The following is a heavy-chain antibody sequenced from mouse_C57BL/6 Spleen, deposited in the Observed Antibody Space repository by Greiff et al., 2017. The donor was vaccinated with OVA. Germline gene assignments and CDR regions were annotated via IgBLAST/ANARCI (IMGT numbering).Heavy chain of an antibody. CDR2: IDPSDSET. Sequence: QVQLQQPGAELVRPGSSVTLSCKASGYTFTSYWMHWVKQRPIQGLEWIGNIDPSDSETHYNQKFKDKATLTVDKSSSTAYMQLSSLTSEDSAVYYCARPSYYGSSHLCAYWGQGTLVTVSA. V-gene: IGHV1-52*01. D-gene: IGHD1-1*01. CDR3: ARPSYYGSSHLCAY. CDR1: GYTFTSYW. J-gene: IGHJ3*01.